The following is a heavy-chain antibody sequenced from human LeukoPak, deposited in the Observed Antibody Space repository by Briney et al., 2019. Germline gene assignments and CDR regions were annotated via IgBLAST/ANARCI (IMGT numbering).Heavy chain of an antibody. CDR1: GFTFSSYG. V-gene: IGHV3-30*18. J-gene: IGHJ6*02. CDR2: ISYDGSNK. D-gene: IGHD6-19*01. Sequence: GGSLRLSCAASGFTFSSYGMHWVRQAPGKGLEWVAVISYDGSNKYYADSVKGRLTISRDNSKNTLYLQMNSLRAEDTAVYYCAKEMIAVADYYYGMDVWGQGTTVTVSS. CDR3: AKEMIAVADYYYGMDV.